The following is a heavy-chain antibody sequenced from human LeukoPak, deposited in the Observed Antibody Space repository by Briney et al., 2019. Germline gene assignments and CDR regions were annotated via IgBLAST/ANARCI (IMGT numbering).Heavy chain of an antibody. V-gene: IGHV3-73*01. D-gene: IGHD4-17*01. CDR1: GFTFSGSA. J-gene: IGHJ5*02. CDR3: TRPTTGSLGWFDP. CDR2: IRSKANSYAT. Sequence: GGSLRLSCAASGFTFSGSAMHWVRQASGNGLEWVGRIRSKANSYATAYAASVKGRFAISRDDSKNTAYLQMNSLKTEDTAVYYCTRPTTGSLGWFDPWGQGTLVTVSS.